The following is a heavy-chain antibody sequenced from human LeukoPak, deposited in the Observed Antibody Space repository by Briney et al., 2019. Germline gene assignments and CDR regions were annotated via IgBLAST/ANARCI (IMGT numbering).Heavy chain of an antibody. V-gene: IGHV3-21*01. Sequence: GGSLRLSCAASGFTFSSYSMNWVRQAPGKGLEWVSSISSSSSYIYYADSVKGRFTISRDNAKNSLYLQMNNLRAEDTAVYYCAGTMTSRPWDYWGQGTLVTVSS. CDR2: ISSSSSYI. CDR3: AGTMTSRPWDY. CDR1: GFTFSSYS. J-gene: IGHJ4*02. D-gene: IGHD3-22*01.